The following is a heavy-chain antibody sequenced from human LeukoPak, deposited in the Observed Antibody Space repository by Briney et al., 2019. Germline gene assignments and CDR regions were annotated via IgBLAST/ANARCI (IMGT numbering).Heavy chain of an antibody. CDR3: ARESSHYYDSSGYSSNWFDP. Sequence: SEALSLTCTVSGGSISSYYWSWIRQPPGKGLEWIGEINHSGSTNYNPSLKSRVTISVDTSKNQFSLKLSSVTAADTAVYYCARESSHYYDSSGYSSNWFDPWGQGTLVTVSS. CDR1: GGSISSYY. V-gene: IGHV4-34*01. D-gene: IGHD3-22*01. CDR2: INHSGST. J-gene: IGHJ5*02.